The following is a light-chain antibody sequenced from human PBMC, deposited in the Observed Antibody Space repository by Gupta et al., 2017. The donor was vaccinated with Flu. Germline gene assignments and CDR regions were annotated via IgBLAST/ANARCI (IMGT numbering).Light chain of an antibody. CDR1: SSDVGGYNY. J-gene: IGLJ3*02. Sequence: QSALTQPASVSGSPGQSITISCTGTSSDVGGYNYVSWYQQHPSKAPKLMIYEVITRPSGGSNRFSCSKSGNTASLTISALQEEDEADYYCGSSTSSCTCVFGAGTKLTVL. V-gene: IGLV2-14*01. CDR3: GSSTSSCTCV. CDR2: EVI.